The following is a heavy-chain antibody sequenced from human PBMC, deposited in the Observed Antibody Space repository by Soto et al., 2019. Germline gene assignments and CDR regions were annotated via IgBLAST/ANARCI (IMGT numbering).Heavy chain of an antibody. CDR2: MNPNSGNT. CDR3: ARGRGHSSGWYGDY. CDR1: GYTFTSYD. V-gene: IGHV1-8*01. D-gene: IGHD6-19*01. J-gene: IGHJ4*02. Sequence: QVQLVQSGAEVKKPGASVKVSCKASGYTFTSYDINWVRQATGQGLEWMGWMNPNSGNTGYAQKFQGRGTMNRNTSIRTAYMELSSLRSEDTAVYYCARGRGHSSGWYGDYWGQGTLVTVSS.